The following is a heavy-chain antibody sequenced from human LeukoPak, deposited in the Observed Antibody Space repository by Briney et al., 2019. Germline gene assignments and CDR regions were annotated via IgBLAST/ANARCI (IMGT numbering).Heavy chain of an antibody. CDR2: IKQDGSEK. J-gene: IGHJ4*02. V-gene: IGHV3-7*01. CDR3: ASVLWFGELLPLFDY. Sequence: GGSLRLSCAASGFTFSSYWMSWVRQAPGKGLEWVANIKQDGSEKYYVDSVKGRFTISRDNAKNSLYLQMNSLGAEDTAVYYCASVLWFGELLPLFDYWGQGTLVTVSS. D-gene: IGHD3-10*01. CDR1: GFTFSSYW.